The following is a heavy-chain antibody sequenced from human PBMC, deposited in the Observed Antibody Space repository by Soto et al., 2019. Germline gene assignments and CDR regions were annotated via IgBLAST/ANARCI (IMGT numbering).Heavy chain of an antibody. J-gene: IGHJ4*02. Sequence: QVQLVESGGGVVQPGRSLRLSCAASGFTFSSYGMHWVRQAPGKGLEWVAVISYDGSNKYYADSVKGRFTISRDNSKNTLYLQMNSLRAEDTAVYYCAKDRLRFLEGLAPTLDYWGQGTLVTVSS. CDR2: ISYDGSNK. V-gene: IGHV3-30*18. CDR1: GFTFSSYG. CDR3: AKDRLRFLEGLAPTLDY. D-gene: IGHD3-3*01.